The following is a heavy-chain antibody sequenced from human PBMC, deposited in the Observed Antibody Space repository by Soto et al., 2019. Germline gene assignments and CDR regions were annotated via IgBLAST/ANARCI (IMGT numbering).Heavy chain of an antibody. CDR2: ISGSGGST. CDR3: AITPPYYYDSSGYYAFDI. Sequence: PGGSVRLSCAASGFTFSSYAMSWVRQAPGKGLEWVSAISGSGGSTYYADSVKGRFTISRDNSKNTLYLQMNSLRAEDTAVYYCAITPPYYYDSSGYYAFDIWGQGTMVTVSS. J-gene: IGHJ3*02. V-gene: IGHV3-23*01. D-gene: IGHD3-22*01. CDR1: GFTFSSYA.